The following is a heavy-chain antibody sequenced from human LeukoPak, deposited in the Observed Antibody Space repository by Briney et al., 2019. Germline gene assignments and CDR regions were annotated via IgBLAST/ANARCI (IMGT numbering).Heavy chain of an antibody. CDR3: ARDWIKGYGDYALGY. Sequence: GGTLRLSCAASGFTFSSYAMHWVRQAPGKGLEWVAVISYDGSNKYYADSVKGRFTISRDNSKNTLYLQMNSLRAEDTAVYYCARDWIKGYGDYALGYWGQGTLVTVSS. CDR2: ISYDGSNK. D-gene: IGHD4-17*01. V-gene: IGHV3-30-3*01. J-gene: IGHJ4*02. CDR1: GFTFSSYA.